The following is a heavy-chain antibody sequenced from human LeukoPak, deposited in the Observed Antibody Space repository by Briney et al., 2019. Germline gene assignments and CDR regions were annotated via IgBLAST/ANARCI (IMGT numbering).Heavy chain of an antibody. D-gene: IGHD4-17*01. CDR2: ISAYNGNT. V-gene: IGHV1-18*01. CDR3: ARLSGDYGIGYMDV. J-gene: IGHJ6*03. CDR1: GYTFTSYG. Sequence: ASVKVSCKASGYTFTSYGISWVRQAPGQGLEWMGWISAYNGNTNYAQKLQGRVTMTTDTSTSTAYMELRSLRSDDTAVYYCARLSGDYGIGYMDVWGKGTTVTISS.